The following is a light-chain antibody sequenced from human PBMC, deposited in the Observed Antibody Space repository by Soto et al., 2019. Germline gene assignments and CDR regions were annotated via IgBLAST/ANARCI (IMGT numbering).Light chain of an antibody. CDR2: GSS. CDR3: QQYSSSLLT. V-gene: IGKV3-20*01. Sequence: IVLTQSPATLSLSPGGSATLSCRVSQSVSSGYLAWYQQKPGQSPRLLIYGSSKRATGIPDRFSGSESGTDFTLTISRLEPEDFAVYYCQQYSSSLLTFGQGTRLEIK. CDR1: QSVSSGY. J-gene: IGKJ5*01.